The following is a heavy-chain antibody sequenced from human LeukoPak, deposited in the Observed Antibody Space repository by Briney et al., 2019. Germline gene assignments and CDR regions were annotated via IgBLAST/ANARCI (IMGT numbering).Heavy chain of an antibody. CDR3: ARNIVVVPAAMGYYYGMDV. J-gene: IGHJ6*02. CDR2: IIPIFGTA. D-gene: IGHD2-2*01. V-gene: IGHV1-69*01. Sequence: GGSLRLSCAASGFTFSSYAISWVRQAPGQGLEWMGGIIPIFGTANYAQKFQGRVTITADESTSTAYMELSSLRSEDTAVYYCARNIVVVPAAMGYYYGMDVWGQGTTVTVSS. CDR1: GFTFSSYA.